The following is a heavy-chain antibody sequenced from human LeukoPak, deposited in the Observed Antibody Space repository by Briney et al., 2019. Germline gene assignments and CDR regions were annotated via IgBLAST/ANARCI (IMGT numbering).Heavy chain of an antibody. J-gene: IGHJ4*02. CDR1: GYSFTSYW. CDR3: ASYPRYADLPPFDY. D-gene: IGHD2-2*01. V-gene: IGHV1-2*06. Sequence: GESLKISCKGSGYSFTSYWIGWVRQAPGQGLEWMGRINPNSGGTNYAQKFQGRVTMTRDTSISTSYMGLSGLRSDDTAVYYCASYPRYADLPPFDYWGQGTLVTVSS. CDR2: INPNSGGT.